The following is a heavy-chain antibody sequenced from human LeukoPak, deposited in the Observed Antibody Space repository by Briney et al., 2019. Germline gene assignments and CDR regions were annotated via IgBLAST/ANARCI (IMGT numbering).Heavy chain of an antibody. V-gene: IGHV4-34*01. D-gene: IGHD5-24*01. CDR1: GGSFSGYY. J-gene: IGHJ3*02. CDR3: ARGRSVWLHPTGDAFDI. CDR2: INHSGST. Sequence: PSETLSLTCAVYGGSFSGYYWSWIRQPPGKGLEWFGEINHSGSTNYNPSLKSRVTISVDTSKNQFSLKLSSVTAADTAVYYCARGRSVWLHPTGDAFDIWGQGTMVTVSS.